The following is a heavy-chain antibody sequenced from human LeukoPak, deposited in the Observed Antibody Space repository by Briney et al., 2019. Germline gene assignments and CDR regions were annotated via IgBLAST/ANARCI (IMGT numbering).Heavy chain of an antibody. J-gene: IGHJ4*02. CDR2: INTNTGNP. D-gene: IGHD3-22*01. Sequence: ASVTVSCKASGYTFTSYAMNWVRQAPGQGLEWMGWINTNTGNPTYAQGFTGRFVFSLDTSVSTAYLQISSLKAEDTAVYYCATQTHYDSSGYYGLFDFDYWGQGTLVTVSS. CDR1: GYTFTSYA. CDR3: ATQTHYDSSGYYGLFDFDY. V-gene: IGHV7-4-1*02.